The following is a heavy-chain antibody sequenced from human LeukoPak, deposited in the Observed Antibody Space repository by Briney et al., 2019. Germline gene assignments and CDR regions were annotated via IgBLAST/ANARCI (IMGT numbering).Heavy chain of an antibody. CDR3: ARGRPSAEPPDH. J-gene: IGHJ4*02. CDR1: GYIFSDYY. CDR2: INPNTGGA. D-gene: IGHD6-6*01. Sequence: ASVKVSCKASGYIFSDYYIHWVRQAPGQGLEYMGWINPNTGGASYAQKFRVRVTMTRDTSSSTVYMELSTLTSDDTAVYSCARGRPSAEPPDHWGQGTLVAVSS. V-gene: IGHV1-2*02.